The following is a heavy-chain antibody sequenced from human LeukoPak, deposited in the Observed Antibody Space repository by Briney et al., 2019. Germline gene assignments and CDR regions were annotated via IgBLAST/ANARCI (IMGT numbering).Heavy chain of an antibody. D-gene: IGHD2-2*01. CDR1: GGSFSGYY. V-gene: IGHV4-34*01. CDR2: INHSGST. CDR3: ARARNLSRNCSSTSCYLYYYYYMDV. J-gene: IGHJ6*03. Sequence: SETLSLTCAVYGGSFSGYYWSWIRQPPGKGLEWIGEINHSGSTNYNPSLKSRVTISVDTSKNQFSLKLSSVTAADTAVYYCARARNLSRNCSSTSCYLYYYYYMDVWGEGTTVTVSS.